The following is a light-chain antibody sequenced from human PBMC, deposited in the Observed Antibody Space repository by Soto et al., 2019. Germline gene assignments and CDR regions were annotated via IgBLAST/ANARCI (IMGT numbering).Light chain of an antibody. J-gene: IGKJ4*01. V-gene: IGKV1-39*01. CDR1: QSISRY. CDR2: AAS. Sequence: DIQMTQSPSSLSASVGVRVTITCRASQSISRYLNWYQQKPGKAPKLLIYAASSLQSGVPSRFSGSGSGTDFTLTISSLQPEDFATYYCQQSYSTPPLTFGGGTKVEIK. CDR3: QQSYSTPPLT.